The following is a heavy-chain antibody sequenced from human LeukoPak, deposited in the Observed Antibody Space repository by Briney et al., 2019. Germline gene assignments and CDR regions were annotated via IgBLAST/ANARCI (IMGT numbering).Heavy chain of an antibody. CDR1: GGTFSSYA. D-gene: IGHD1-1*01. Sequence: SVKVSCKASGGTFSSYAISWVRQAPGQGLEWMGGIIPIFGTANYAQKFQGRVTITADESTSTDYMELSSLRSEDTAVYYCAREATGTMDFDYWGQGTLVTVSS. CDR2: IIPIFGTA. J-gene: IGHJ4*02. V-gene: IGHV1-69*01. CDR3: AREATGTMDFDY.